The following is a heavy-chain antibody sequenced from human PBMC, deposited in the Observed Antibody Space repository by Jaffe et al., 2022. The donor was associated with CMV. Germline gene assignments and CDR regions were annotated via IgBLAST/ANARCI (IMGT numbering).Heavy chain of an antibody. V-gene: IGHV4-39*01. Sequence: QLQLQESGPGLVKPSETLSLTCTVSGGSISSSSYYWGWIRQPPGKGLEWIGSIYYSGSTYYNPSLKSRVTISVDTSKNQFSLKLSSVTAADTAVYYCARHAFVAGTRGFDYWGQGTLVTVSS. J-gene: IGHJ4*02. D-gene: IGHD6-19*01. CDR2: IYYSGST. CDR1: GGSISSSSYY. CDR3: ARHAFVAGTRGFDY.